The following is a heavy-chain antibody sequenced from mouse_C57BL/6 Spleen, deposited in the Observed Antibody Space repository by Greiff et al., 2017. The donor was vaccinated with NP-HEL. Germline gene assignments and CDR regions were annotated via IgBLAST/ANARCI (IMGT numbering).Heavy chain of an antibody. J-gene: IGHJ3*01. CDR2: IYPRDGST. CDR3: AREGDSNYVWFAY. Sequence: VQLVESGPELVKPGASVKLSCKASGYTFTSYDINWVKQRPGQGLEWIGWIYPRDGSTKYNEKFKGKATLTVDTSSSTAYMELHSLTSEDSAVYFCAREGDSNYVWFAYWGQGTLVTVSA. CDR1: GYTFTSYD. D-gene: IGHD2-5*01. V-gene: IGHV1-85*01.